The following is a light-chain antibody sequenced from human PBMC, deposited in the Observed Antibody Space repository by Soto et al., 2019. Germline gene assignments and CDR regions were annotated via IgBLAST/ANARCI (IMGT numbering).Light chain of an antibody. V-gene: IGKV3-20*01. CDR3: QEYGSSPQT. CDR1: QSVSSSY. Sequence: EIVLTQSPGTLSLAPAERATLSCRASQSVSSSYLAWYQQKPGQTPRLLIYGASSRATGIPDRFSGSGSGTDFTLTISRLEPEDFAVYYCQEYGSSPQTFGQGTKVEIK. CDR2: GAS. J-gene: IGKJ1*01.